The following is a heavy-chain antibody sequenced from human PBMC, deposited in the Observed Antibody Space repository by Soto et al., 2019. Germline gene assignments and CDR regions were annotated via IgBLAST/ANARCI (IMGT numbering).Heavy chain of an antibody. CDR3: AKSQNPYSFGPFDY. Sequence: GKGLEWVSAISGSGGSTYYADSVKGRFTISRDNSKNTLYLQMNSLRAEDTAVYYCAKSQNPYSFGPFDYWGQGTLVTVSS. CDR2: ISGSGGST. J-gene: IGHJ4*02. D-gene: IGHD5-18*01. V-gene: IGHV3-23*01.